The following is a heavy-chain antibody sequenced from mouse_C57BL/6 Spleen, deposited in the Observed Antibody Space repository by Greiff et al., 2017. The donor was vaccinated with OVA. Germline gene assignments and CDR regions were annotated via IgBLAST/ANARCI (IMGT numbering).Heavy chain of an antibody. D-gene: IGHD2-4*01. CDR3: ARYDYDGAWFAY. J-gene: IGHJ3*01. CDR1: GYSITSGYY. Sequence: ESGPGLVKPSQSLSLTCSVTGYSITSGYYWNWIRQFPGNKLEWMGYISYDGSNNYNPSPKNRISITRDTSKNQFFLKLNSVTTEDTATYYCARYDYDGAWFAYWGQGTLVTVSA. V-gene: IGHV3-6*01. CDR2: ISYDGSN.